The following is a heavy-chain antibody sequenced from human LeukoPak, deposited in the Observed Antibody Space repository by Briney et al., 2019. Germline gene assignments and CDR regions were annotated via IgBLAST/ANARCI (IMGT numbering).Heavy chain of an antibody. CDR1: GYTFTSYA. J-gene: IGHJ4*02. Sequence: ASVKVSCKASGYTFTSYAMHWVRQAPGQRLEWMGWINAGNGNAKYSQKFQGRVTITRDTSASTAYMELSSLRSEDTAVYYCARDPAYDGIDYWGQGTLVTVSS. CDR2: INAGNGNA. CDR3: ARDPAYDGIDY. D-gene: IGHD3-16*01. V-gene: IGHV1-3*01.